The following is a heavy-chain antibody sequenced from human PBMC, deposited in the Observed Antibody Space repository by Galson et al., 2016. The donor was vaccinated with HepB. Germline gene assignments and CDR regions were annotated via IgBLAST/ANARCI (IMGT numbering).Heavy chain of an antibody. CDR2: YDPNDGET. CDR3: VRLMEVYDSGSYFHPFPD. D-gene: IGHD3-10*01. CDR1: GYALTELS. Sequence: SVKVSCKVSGYALTELSMHWVRQAPGKGLEWVGGYDPNDGETKYAQKFQGRVTMTEDTSTDTAYMDLSSLKSDDTAVYYCVRLMEVYDSGSYFHPFPDWGQATLVTVSS. V-gene: IGHV1-24*01. J-gene: IGHJ4*02.